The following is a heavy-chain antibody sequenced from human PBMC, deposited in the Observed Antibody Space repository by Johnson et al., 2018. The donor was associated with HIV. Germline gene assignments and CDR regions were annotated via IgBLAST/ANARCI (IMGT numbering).Heavy chain of an antibody. CDR3: ARLPIGYNRDTFNI. V-gene: IGHV3-30*04. Sequence: QVQLVESGGGLVQPGGSLRLSCAASGFTFNSYAIHWVRQAPGKGLEWVGVISYDGSIKYYADSVKGRFTISRDNSKNILYLQMNSLRAEDTATYYCARLPIGYNRDTFNIWGQGTLVTVSS. CDR1: GFTFNSYA. CDR2: ISYDGSIK. D-gene: IGHD5-18*01. J-gene: IGHJ3*02.